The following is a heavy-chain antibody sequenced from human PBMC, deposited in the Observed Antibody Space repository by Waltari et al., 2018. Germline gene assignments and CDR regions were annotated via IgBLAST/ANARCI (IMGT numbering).Heavy chain of an antibody. V-gene: IGHV1-69-2*01. CDR2: VDPEDGET. Sequence: EVQLVQSGAEVKKPGATVKISCQVSGYTFTDYYMHWGQTAPGKGLEWMGLVDPEDGETIYAEKFQGRVTITADTSTDTAYMELSSLRSEDTAVYYCATVYRLYDSSGYGYWGQGTLVTVSS. CDR3: ATVYRLYDSSGYGY. D-gene: IGHD3-22*01. CDR1: GYTFTDYY. J-gene: IGHJ4*02.